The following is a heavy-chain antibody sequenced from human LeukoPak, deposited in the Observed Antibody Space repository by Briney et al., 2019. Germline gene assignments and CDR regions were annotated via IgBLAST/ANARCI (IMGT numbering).Heavy chain of an antibody. CDR2: INPRGGST. D-gene: IGHD2-21*02. J-gene: IGHJ4*02. CDR1: GYTFTSYY. CDR3: ARIDGVTARDY. Sequence: ASVKVSCKASGYTFTSYYMHWVRQAPGQGLEWMGIINPRGGSTSYAQKFQGRVTMTRDMSTSTVYMELSSLRSEDTAVYYCARIDGVTARDYWGQGTLVTVSS. V-gene: IGHV1-46*01.